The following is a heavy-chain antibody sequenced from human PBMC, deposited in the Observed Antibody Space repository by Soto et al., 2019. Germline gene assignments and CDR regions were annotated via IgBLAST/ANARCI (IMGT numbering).Heavy chain of an antibody. J-gene: IGHJ3*02. CDR1: GYSFTSYW. CDR2: IDPSDSYT. CDR3: VVAVATRDAFDI. Sequence: GEPLKISCKGSGYSFTSYWISWVRQMPGKGLEWMGRIDPSDSYTNYSPSFQGHVTISADKSISTAYLQWSSLKASDTAMYYCVVAVATRDAFDIWGQGTMVTVSS. V-gene: IGHV5-10-1*01. D-gene: IGHD6-19*01.